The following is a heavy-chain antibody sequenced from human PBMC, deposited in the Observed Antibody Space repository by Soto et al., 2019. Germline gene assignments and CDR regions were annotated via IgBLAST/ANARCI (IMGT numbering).Heavy chain of an antibody. V-gene: IGHV1-24*01. CDR3: ATVRFLEWPYNWFDP. D-gene: IGHD3-3*01. Sequence: ASVKVSCKVSGYTLTELSMHWVRQAPGKGLEWMGGFDPEDGETIYAQKFQGRVTMTEDTSTDTAYMELSSLRSEDTAVYYCATVRFLEWPYNWFDPWGQGTLVTVSS. J-gene: IGHJ5*02. CDR2: FDPEDGET. CDR1: GYTLTELS.